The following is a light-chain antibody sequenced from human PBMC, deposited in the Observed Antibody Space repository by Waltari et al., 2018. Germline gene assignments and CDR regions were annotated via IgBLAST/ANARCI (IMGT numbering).Light chain of an antibody. CDR1: QSVSSNY. J-gene: IGKJ1*01. CDR3: QQYGSSPWT. Sequence: SSPGERATLSCRASQSVSSNYLAWYQQKVGQAPRLLIFGASNRVTGIPDRFSGSGSGTDFTLTISRLESEDFTVYYCQQYGSSPWTFGQGTKVEI. CDR2: GAS. V-gene: IGKV3-20*01.